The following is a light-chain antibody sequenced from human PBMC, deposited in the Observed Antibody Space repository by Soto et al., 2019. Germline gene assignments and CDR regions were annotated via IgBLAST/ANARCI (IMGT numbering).Light chain of an antibody. V-gene: IGLV2-8*01. CDR1: ISDVGSFDS. CDR2: EVS. Sequence: QSALTQPPSASGSLGQSVTISCTGSISDVGSFDSVSWYQQHPHKAPQIIIYEVSKRPSGVPDRFSGSKSGNTASLTVSGLQDDDEADYFCSSYAGRNNYVFGTGTKVTVL. J-gene: IGLJ1*01. CDR3: SSYAGRNNYV.